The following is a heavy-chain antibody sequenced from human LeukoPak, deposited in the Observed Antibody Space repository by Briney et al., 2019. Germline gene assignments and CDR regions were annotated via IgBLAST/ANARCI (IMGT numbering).Heavy chain of an antibody. D-gene: IGHD2-15*01. CDR2: IYYSGST. Sequence: SETLSLTCTVSGDSVSNDKYYWGWIRQPPGKGPEGNGSIYYSGSTYYNPSLNSRVTISVDTSKNQFSLKLSSVTAADTAVYYCARLGWWDSWGQGTLVTVSS. J-gene: IGHJ4*02. CDR1: GDSVSNDKYY. V-gene: IGHV4-39*01. CDR3: ARLGWWDS.